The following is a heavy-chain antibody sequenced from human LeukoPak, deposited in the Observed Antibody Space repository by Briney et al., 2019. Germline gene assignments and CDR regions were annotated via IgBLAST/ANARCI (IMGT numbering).Heavy chain of an antibody. J-gene: IGHJ4*02. Sequence: GAAVKVSCKASGGTFSSYVISWVRQAPGQGLEWMGKIIPILGIANYAQKFQGRVTITADKSTSTAYMELSSLRSGDTAVYYCASPPADYYDSRGYFDYWGQGTLVTVFS. CDR3: ASPPADYYDSRGYFDY. D-gene: IGHD3-22*01. V-gene: IGHV1-69*04. CDR1: GGTFSSYV. CDR2: IIPILGIA.